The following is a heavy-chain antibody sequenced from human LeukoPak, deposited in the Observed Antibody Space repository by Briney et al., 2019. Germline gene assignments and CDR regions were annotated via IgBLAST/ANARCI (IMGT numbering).Heavy chain of an antibody. J-gene: IGHJ4*02. Sequence: GGSLRLSCAASGFTFSSYWMSWVRQAPGKGLEWVANIKQDGSEKYYVDSVKGRFTISRDNAKNSLYLQMNSLRAEDTAVYYCARVRWYSSGWYGYWGQGTLVTVSS. CDR2: IKQDGSEK. CDR3: ARVRWYSSGWYGY. V-gene: IGHV3-7*01. D-gene: IGHD6-19*01. CDR1: GFTFSSYW.